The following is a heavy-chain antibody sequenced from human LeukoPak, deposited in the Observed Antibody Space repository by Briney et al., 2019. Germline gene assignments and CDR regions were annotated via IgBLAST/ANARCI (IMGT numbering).Heavy chain of an antibody. V-gene: IGHV3-21*01. CDR3: ARVDGDY. J-gene: IGHJ4*02. Sequence: GGSLRLSCAASGFTFSGYSMNWARQAPGKGLEWVSSISSSSSYTYYADSVKGRFTIARDNAKNSLYLQMNSLRAEDTAVYYCARVDGDYWGQGTLVTVSS. CDR1: GFTFSGYS. CDR2: ISSSSSYT.